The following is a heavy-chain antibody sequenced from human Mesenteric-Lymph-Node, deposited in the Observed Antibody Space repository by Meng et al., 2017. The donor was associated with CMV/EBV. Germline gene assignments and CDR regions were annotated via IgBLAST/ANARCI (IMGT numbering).Heavy chain of an antibody. D-gene: IGHD2-2*01. CDR2: ISYDADNT. J-gene: IGHJ4*02. CDR3: AILLPSPRDFDY. CDR1: GFSFANYA. Sequence: CEASGFSFANYAMHWVRQAPGKGLEWVAVISYDADNTYYADSVKGRITVSRDNSQSTLFLQMNSLRPEDTAVYYCAILLPSPRDFDYWGRGTLVTVSS. V-gene: IGHV3-30-3*01.